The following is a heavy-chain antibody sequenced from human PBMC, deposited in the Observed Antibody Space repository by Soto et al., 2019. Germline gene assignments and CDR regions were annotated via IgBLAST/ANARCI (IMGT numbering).Heavy chain of an antibody. Sequence: EVQLVESGGGLVQPGGSLRLSCVASGFTFSRYWMSWVRQAPGKGLERVANIKQDGSEKYYVDSVKGRFTISRDNAQNSLYLQMNRLRAEDTAVYFCARDSESTTPFNCFVHWGQGTLVTVSS. CDR2: IKQDGSEK. J-gene: IGHJ5*02. V-gene: IGHV3-7*01. CDR1: GFTFSRYW. D-gene: IGHD4-17*01. CDR3: ARDSESTTPFNCFVH.